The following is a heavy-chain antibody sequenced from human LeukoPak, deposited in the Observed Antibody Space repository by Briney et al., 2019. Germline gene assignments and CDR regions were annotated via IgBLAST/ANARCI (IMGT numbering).Heavy chain of an antibody. CDR1: GGSISSYY. Sequence: SETLSLTCTVSGGSISSYYWSWIRQPAGKGLECIRRIYTSGSTNHNPSLKSRVTMSVDTSKNQFSLKLSSVTAADTAVYYCERLSGINAFDIWGQGTMVTVSS. CDR2: IYTSGST. CDR3: ERLSGINAFDI. V-gene: IGHV4-4*07. D-gene: IGHD1-26*01. J-gene: IGHJ3*02.